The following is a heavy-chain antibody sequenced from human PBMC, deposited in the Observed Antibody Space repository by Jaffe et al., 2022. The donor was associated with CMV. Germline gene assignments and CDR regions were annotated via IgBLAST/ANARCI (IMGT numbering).Heavy chain of an antibody. V-gene: IGHV3-23*04. CDR1: GFTFSSHA. D-gene: IGHD2-21*02. CDR3: ARDFVVVTTVQGWFDP. Sequence: EVQLVEAGGGLVQPGGSLRLSCTASGFTFSSHAMAWVRQAPGKGLEWVSAISGGGATTFYADSVRGRFTISRDNSRNTLYLQMNSLRAEDTAVYYCARDFVVVTTVQGWFDPWGRGTLVTVSS. CDR2: ISGGGATT. J-gene: IGHJ5*02.